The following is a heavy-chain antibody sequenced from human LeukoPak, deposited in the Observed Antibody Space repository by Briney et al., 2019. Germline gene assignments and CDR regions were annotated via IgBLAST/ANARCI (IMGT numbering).Heavy chain of an antibody. CDR2: ISAYNGNT. CDR1: GYTFTTYG. CDR3: ARAPYCSGDSCYPEYLHH. V-gene: IGHV1-18*01. D-gene: IGHD2-15*01. J-gene: IGHJ1*01. Sequence: GASVKVSCKASGYTFTTYGVSWVRQAPGQGLEWMGWISAYNGNTNYAQKYQGRVTMTTDTSTSTAYMDLRSLRSDDTAVYYCARAPYCSGDSCYPEYLHHWGQGTLVTVSS.